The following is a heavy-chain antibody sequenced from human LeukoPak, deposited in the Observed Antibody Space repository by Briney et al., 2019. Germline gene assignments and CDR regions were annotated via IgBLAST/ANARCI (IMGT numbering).Heavy chain of an antibody. CDR3: AKDPNFYYCMDV. CDR2: ISSSSSYI. CDR1: GFTFSSYS. J-gene: IGHJ6*03. Sequence: GSLRLSCAASGFTFSSYSMNWVRQAPGKGLEWVSSISSSSSYIYYADSVKGRFTISRDNSKNTLYLQMNSLRAEDTAVYYCAKDPNFYYCMDVWGKGTTVTISS. V-gene: IGHV3-21*04.